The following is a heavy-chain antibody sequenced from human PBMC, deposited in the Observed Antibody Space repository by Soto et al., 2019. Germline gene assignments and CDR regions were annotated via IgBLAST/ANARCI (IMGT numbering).Heavy chain of an antibody. Sequence: GGSLRLSCAASGFTFSSYAMSWVRQAPGKGLEWVSAISGSGGSTYYADSVKGRFTISRDNSKNTLYLQMNSLRAEDTAVYYCAGPGYYYYYGMDVWGQGTTVTVSS. V-gene: IGHV3-23*01. CDR3: AGPGYYYYYGMDV. J-gene: IGHJ6*02. CDR2: ISGSGGST. CDR1: GFTFSSYA.